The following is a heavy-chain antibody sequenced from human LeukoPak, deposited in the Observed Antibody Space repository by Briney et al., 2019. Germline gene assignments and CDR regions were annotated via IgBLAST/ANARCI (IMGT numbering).Heavy chain of an antibody. CDR2: IYNSGST. CDR1: GGSISSGGYY. V-gene: IGHV4-31*03. D-gene: IGHD3-10*01. CDR3: ARRAMVRGGTYFDY. J-gene: IGHJ4*02. Sequence: SETLSLTCTVSGGSISSGGYYWNWIRQHPGKGLEWIGFIYNSGSTYYNPSLKSRVTISVDTSKNQFSLKLSSVTAADTAVYYCARRAMVRGGTYFDYWGQGTLVTVSS.